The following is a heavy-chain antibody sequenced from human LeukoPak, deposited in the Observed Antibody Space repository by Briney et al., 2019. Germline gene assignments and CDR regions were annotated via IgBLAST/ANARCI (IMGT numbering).Heavy chain of an antibody. CDR1: GFTFSSYG. V-gene: IGHV3-33*01. D-gene: IGHD6-13*01. J-gene: IGHJ4*02. Sequence: GRSLRLSCAASGFTFSSYGMHWVRQAPGKGLEWVAVIWYVGSNKYYADSVKGRFTISRDNSKNTLYLQMNSLRAEDTAVYYCARMYSSSRKWPDYWGQGTLVTVSS. CDR3: ARMYSSSRKWPDY. CDR2: IWYVGSNK.